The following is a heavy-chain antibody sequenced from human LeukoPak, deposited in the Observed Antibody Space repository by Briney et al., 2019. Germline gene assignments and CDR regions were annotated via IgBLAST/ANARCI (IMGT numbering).Heavy chain of an antibody. J-gene: IGHJ6*02. Sequence: PSETLSLTCTVSGGSISSSSYYWGWIRQPPGKGLEWIGSIYYGGSTYYNPSLKSRVTISVDTSKNQFSLKLSSVTAADTAVYYCARDRYSSSWPSPYYYYYYGMDVWGQGTTVTVSS. CDR3: ARDRYSSSWPSPYYYYYYGMDV. D-gene: IGHD6-13*01. CDR2: IYYGGST. V-gene: IGHV4-39*07. CDR1: GGSISSSSYY.